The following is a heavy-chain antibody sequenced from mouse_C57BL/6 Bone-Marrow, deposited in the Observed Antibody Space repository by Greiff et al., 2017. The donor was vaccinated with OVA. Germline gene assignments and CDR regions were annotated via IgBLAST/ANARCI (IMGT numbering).Heavy chain of an antibody. V-gene: IGHV5-6*01. CDR2: ISSGGSYT. J-gene: IGHJ4*01. CDR3: VRRDYYAMDY. CDR1: GFTFSSYG. Sequence: EVHLVESGGDLVKPGGSLKLSCAASGFTFSSYGMSWVRQTPDKRLEWVATISSGGSYTYYPDSVKGRFTISRDNAKNTLYLQMSSLKSEDTAMYYCVRRDYYAMDYWGQGTSVTVSS.